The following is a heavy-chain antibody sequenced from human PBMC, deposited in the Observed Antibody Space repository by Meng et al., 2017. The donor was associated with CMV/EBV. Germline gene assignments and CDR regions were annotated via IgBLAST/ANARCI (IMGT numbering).Heavy chain of an antibody. J-gene: IGHJ4*02. CDR1: GGTCSSYA. CDR2: ISPILGKA. Sequence: KVAGKAAGGTCSSYAISWVRQAHGQGLEWMGGISPILGKANYAQKLQGRVTITADKSTSTAYMELSSLRSEDTAVYYCAIGSQLGGYWGQGTLVTVSS. CDR3: AIGSQLGGY. D-gene: IGHD1-1*01. V-gene: IGHV1-69*06.